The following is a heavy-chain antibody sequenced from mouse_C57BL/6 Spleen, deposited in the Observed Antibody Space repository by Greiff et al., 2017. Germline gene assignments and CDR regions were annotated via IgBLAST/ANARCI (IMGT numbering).Heavy chain of an antibody. V-gene: IGHV1-7*01. Sequence: VQLMESGAELAKPGASVKLSCKASGYTFTSYWMHWVKQRPGQGLEWIGYINPSSGYTKYNQKFKDKATLTADKSSSTAYMQLSSLTYEDSAVYYCERMGYYGSSQGYYAMDYWGQGTSVTVSS. CDR1: GYTFTSYW. J-gene: IGHJ4*01. CDR3: ERMGYYGSSQGYYAMDY. CDR2: INPSSGYT. D-gene: IGHD1-1*01.